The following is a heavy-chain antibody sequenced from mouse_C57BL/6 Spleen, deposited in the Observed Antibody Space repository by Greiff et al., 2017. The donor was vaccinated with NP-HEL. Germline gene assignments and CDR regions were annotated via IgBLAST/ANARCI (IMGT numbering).Heavy chain of an antibody. CDR2: ISYDGSN. CDR3: ARRRLYYGNYLAMDY. D-gene: IGHD2-1*01. V-gene: IGHV3-6*01. J-gene: IGHJ4*01. Sequence: EVKLMESGPGLVKPSQSLSLTCSVTGYSITSGYYWNWIRQFPGNKLEWMGYISYDGSNNYNPSLKNRISITRDTSKNQFFLKLNSVTTEDTATYYGARRRLYYGNYLAMDYWGQGTSVTVSS. CDR1: GYSITSGYY.